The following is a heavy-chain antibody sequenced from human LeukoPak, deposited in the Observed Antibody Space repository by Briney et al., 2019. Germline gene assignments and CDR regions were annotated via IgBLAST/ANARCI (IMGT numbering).Heavy chain of an antibody. CDR2: IYYSGST. Sequence: PGGSLRLSCAASGFTFSSYSMNWVRQAPGKGLEWIGYIYYSGSTNYNPSLKSRVTISVDTSKNQFSLELSSVTAADTAVYYCARALVPNLGAFDIWGQGTMVTVSS. J-gene: IGHJ3*02. CDR1: GFTFSSYS. CDR3: ARALVPNLGAFDI. D-gene: IGHD2-2*01. V-gene: IGHV4-59*01.